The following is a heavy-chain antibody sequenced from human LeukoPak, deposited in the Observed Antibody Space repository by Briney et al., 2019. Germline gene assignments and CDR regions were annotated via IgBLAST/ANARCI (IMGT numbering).Heavy chain of an antibody. J-gene: IGHJ4*02. CDR3: ANLQWTPRIAVADPVY. CDR2: INPNSGGT. CDR1: GYTFTGYY. V-gene: IGHV1-2*02. D-gene: IGHD6-19*01. Sequence: ASVKVSCKASGYTFTGYYMHWVRQAPGQGLEWMGWINPNSGGTNYAQKFQGRVTMTRDTSISTAYMELSRLRSDDTAVYYCANLQWTPRIAVADPVYWGQGTLVTVSS.